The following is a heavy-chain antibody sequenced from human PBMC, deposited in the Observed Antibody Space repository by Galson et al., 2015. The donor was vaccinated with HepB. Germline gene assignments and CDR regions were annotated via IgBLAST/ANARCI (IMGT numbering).Heavy chain of an antibody. CDR1: GFSLSTSGMC. Sequence: PALVKPTQTLTLTCTFSGFSLSTSGMCVSWIRQPPGKALEWLARIDWDDDKYYSTSLKTRLTISKDTSKNQVVLTMTNMDPVDTATYYCARFYDYGDYPTFDYWGQGALVTVSS. CDR3: ARFYDYGDYPTFDY. D-gene: IGHD4-17*01. J-gene: IGHJ4*02. CDR2: IDWDDDK. V-gene: IGHV2-70*11.